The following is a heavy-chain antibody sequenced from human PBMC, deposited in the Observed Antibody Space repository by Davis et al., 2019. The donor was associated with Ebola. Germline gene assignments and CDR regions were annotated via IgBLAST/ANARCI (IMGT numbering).Heavy chain of an antibody. J-gene: IGHJ6*03. CDR2: MYYSGST. V-gene: IGHV4-39*01. CDR3: AHRGGVIWSGYPVYMDV. D-gene: IGHD3-3*01. CDR1: GGSISSRSYY. Sequence: PSETLSLTCTVSGGSISSRSYYWGWIRQPPGKGLEWIGSMYYSGSTYYNPSPKSRVIISVDTSKNQFSLKLSSVTAADTAVYYCAHRGGVIWSGYPVYMDVWGKGTTVTVSS.